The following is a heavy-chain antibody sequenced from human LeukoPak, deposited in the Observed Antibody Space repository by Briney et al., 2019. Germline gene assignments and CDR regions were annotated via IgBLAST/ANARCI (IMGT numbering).Heavy chain of an antibody. CDR3: ARLSEAYCGGDCYPADFDY. D-gene: IGHD2-21*02. Sequence: SVKVSCKASGGTFSSYAISWVRQAPGQGLEWMGRIIPILGIANYAQKLQGRVTITADKSTSTAYMELSSLRSEDTAVYYCARLSEAYCGGDCYPADFDYWGQGTLVTVSS. V-gene: IGHV1-69*04. CDR2: IIPILGIA. J-gene: IGHJ4*02. CDR1: GGTFSSYA.